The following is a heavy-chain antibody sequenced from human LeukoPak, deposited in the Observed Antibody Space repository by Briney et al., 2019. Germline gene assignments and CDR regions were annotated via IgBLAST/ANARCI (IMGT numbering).Heavy chain of an antibody. J-gene: IGHJ3*02. Sequence: SETLSLTCTVSGGSISSYYWSWIRQPPGEGLEWIGYIYYSGSTNYNPSLKSRVTISVDTSKNQFSLKLSSVTAADTAVYYCARDGPFRYCSGGSCYSVEAFDIWGQGTMVTVSS. CDR3: ARDGPFRYCSGGSCYSVEAFDI. D-gene: IGHD2-15*01. CDR2: IYYSGST. V-gene: IGHV4-59*01. CDR1: GGSISSYY.